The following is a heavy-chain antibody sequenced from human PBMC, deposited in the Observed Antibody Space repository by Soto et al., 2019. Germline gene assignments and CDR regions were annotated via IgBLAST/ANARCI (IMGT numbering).Heavy chain of an antibody. CDR3: ARDILSGSGNYPLDY. D-gene: IGHD3-10*01. J-gene: IGHJ4*02. V-gene: IGHV4-59*01. CDR1: SDSISSSY. CDR2: IYYRGTT. Sequence: XDTLSITCAFSSDSISSSYWTLIRQPPGKGLEWIGYIYYRGTTNYNPSPKSRVTISVDTSKNHFSLNLRSVTAADTAVYYCARDILSGSGNYPLDYCGQGTLVTVSS.